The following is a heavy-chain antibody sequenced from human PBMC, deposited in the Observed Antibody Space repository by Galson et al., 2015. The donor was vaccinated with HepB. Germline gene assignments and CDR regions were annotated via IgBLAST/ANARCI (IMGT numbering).Heavy chain of an antibody. J-gene: IGHJ6*03. CDR1: GDSVSSNSAA. Sequence: CAISGDSVSSNSAAWIWIRQSPSRGLEWLGRTYYRSKWYYDYAVSVKSRITINADTSKNQFSLQVNSVTPEDTAVYYCAREGPYYQMDVWGQGTTVTVSS. CDR3: AREGPYYQMDV. CDR2: TYYRSKWYY. V-gene: IGHV6-1*01.